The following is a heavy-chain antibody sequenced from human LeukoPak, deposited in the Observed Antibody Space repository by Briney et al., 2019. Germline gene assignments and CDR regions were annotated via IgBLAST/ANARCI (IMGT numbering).Heavy chain of an antibody. D-gene: IGHD6-13*01. CDR3: ARLYLPYTSAWYGSAFDI. Sequence: GESLQISCQSSGYSFTSYWIAWVRQVPGKGLEWMGILYPGDSDTRYSPSFQGQVTISADRSITTAYLQWSSLKAPDTAMYYCARLYLPYTSAWYGSAFDIWGQGTMVTVSS. CDR2: LYPGDSDT. CDR1: GYSFTSYW. J-gene: IGHJ3*02. V-gene: IGHV5-51*01.